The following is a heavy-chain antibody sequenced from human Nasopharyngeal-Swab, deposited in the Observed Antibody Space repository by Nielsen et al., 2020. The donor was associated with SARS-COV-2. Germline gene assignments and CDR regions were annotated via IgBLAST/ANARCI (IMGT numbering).Heavy chain of an antibody. Sequence: WIRQPPGKGLEWVSAISGSGGSTYYADSVKGRFTISRDNSKNTLYLQMNSLRAEDTAVYYCATEVVTARDADYWGQGTLVTVSS. V-gene: IGHV3-23*01. J-gene: IGHJ4*02. CDR2: ISGSGGST. CDR3: ATEVVTARDADY. D-gene: IGHD2-21*02.